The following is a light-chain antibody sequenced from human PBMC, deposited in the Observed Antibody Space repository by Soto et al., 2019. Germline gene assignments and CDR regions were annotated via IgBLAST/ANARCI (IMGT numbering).Light chain of an antibody. CDR1: QTINNK. Sequence: DIQMTQSPSTLSASVGDRVTITFRASQTINNKLAWYQKKPGKAPKLLIYDGYALESGVPSRFSGTGSGTEFTHTIGSQQPDDFANYYGQQYASYFRYTVGQGKKLDIK. CDR2: DGY. J-gene: IGKJ2*01. V-gene: IGKV1-5*01. CDR3: QQYASYFRYT.